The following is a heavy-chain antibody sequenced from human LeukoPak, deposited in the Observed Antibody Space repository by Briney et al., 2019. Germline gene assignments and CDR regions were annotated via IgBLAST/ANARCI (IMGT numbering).Heavy chain of an antibody. CDR1: GYTLTELS. CDR2: LDPEDGET. Sequence: ASVKISCKVSGYTLTELSMHWVRQAPGKGLEWMGGLDPEDGETIYAQKFQGRVTMTEDTSTDTAYMELSSLRSEDTAVYYCATSYCSSTSCPFDYWGQGTLVTVSS. D-gene: IGHD2-2*01. J-gene: IGHJ4*02. V-gene: IGHV1-24*01. CDR3: ATSYCSSTSCPFDY.